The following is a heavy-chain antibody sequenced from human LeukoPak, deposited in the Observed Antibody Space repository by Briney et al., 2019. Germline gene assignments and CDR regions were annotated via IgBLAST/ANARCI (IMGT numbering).Heavy chain of an antibody. CDR1: GGSFSGYY. Sequence: SETLSPTCAVYGGSFSGYYWSWIRQPPGKGLEWIGEINHSGSTNYNPSLKSRVTISVDTSKNQFSLKLSSVTAADTAVYYCARGLKVGATWIYYYYGMDVWGQGTTVTVSS. J-gene: IGHJ6*02. V-gene: IGHV4-34*01. CDR2: INHSGST. CDR3: ARGLKVGATWIYYYYGMDV. D-gene: IGHD1-26*01.